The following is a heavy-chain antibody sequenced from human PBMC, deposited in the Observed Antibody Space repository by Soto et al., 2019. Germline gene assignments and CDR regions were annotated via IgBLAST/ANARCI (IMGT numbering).Heavy chain of an antibody. Sequence: PSETMSLTRTFSDGFISSDCRSWIREPAEKGVGCIRYIYYSGSPNYNPTLKSRVSISVDTSKNQFSLKLSSVTAAATAVYYCARHSGYYDICGPTLRYSGMDVWGQGTTVTVSS. J-gene: IGHJ6*02. CDR1: DGFISSDC. CDR2: IYYSGSP. D-gene: IGHD3-9*01. CDR3: ARHSGYYDICGPTLRYSGMDV. V-gene: IGHV4-59*08.